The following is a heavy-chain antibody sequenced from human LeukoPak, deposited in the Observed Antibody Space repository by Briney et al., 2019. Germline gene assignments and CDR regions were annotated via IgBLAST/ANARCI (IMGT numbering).Heavy chain of an antibody. CDR1: GYTFSRYG. J-gene: IGHJ3*02. D-gene: IGHD1-7*01. Sequence: ASMKVSCKASGYTFSRYGITWVRQAPGQGLEWMGWITANDGNTNFAQNFQARVTMTTDTSTNTAYMELRSLRSDDTAVYYCARQSFIAGDNWNYVLNGDDALDIWGQGTMVTVSS. V-gene: IGHV1-18*01. CDR3: ARQSFIAGDNWNYVLNGDDALDI. CDR2: ITANDGNT.